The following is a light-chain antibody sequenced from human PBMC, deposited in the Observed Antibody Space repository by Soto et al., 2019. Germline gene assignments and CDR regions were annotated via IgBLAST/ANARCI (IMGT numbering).Light chain of an antibody. J-gene: IGLJ2*01. CDR2: RNN. V-gene: IGLV1-47*01. CDR3: AAWDDSLSGAV. CDR1: SSNIGSNY. Sequence: QSVLTQPPSESGTPGQRVTISCSGSSSNIGSNYVYWYQQLPGTAPKLLIYRNNQRPSAVPDRISGSRSGTSASLAISGLLSEDEGDYYCAAWDDSLSGAVFGGGTKLTVL.